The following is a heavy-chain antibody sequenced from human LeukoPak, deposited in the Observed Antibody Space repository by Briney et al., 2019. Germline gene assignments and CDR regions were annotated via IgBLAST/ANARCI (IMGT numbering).Heavy chain of an antibody. J-gene: IGHJ5*02. CDR2: IYYSGST. CDR1: GGSISSYY. V-gene: IGHV4-59*01. Sequence: SETLSLTCTVSGGSISSYYWSWIRQPPGKGLEWIGYIYYSGSTNYNPSLKSRATISVDTSKNQFSLKLSSVTAADTAVYYCARDRPYGIAARYYNWFDPWGQGTLVTVSS. CDR3: ARDRPYGIAARYYNWFDP. D-gene: IGHD6-6*01.